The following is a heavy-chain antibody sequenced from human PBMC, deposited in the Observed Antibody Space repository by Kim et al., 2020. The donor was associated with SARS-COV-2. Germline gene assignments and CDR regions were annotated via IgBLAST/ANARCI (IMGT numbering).Heavy chain of an antibody. D-gene: IGHD6-6*01. V-gene: IGHV4-34*01. CDR3: ASLDLARRYSSSIDHRK. CDR1: GGSFSGYY. CDR2: INHSGST. J-gene: IGHJ4*02. Sequence: SETLSLTCAVYGGSFSGYYWSWIRQPPGKGLEWIGEINHSGSTNYNPSLKSRVTISVDTSKNQFSLKLSSVTAADTAVYYCASLDLARRYSSSIDHRKWGQGTLVTVSS.